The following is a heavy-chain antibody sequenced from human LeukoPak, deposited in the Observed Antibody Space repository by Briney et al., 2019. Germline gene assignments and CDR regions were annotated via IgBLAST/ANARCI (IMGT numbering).Heavy chain of an antibody. J-gene: IGHJ3*02. CDR3: ARGGTAVVTPYAFDI. D-gene: IGHD4-23*01. Sequence: SETLSLTCTVSGGSISSYYWSGIRQPPGKGLEWIGYIYYSGSTNYNPSVKSRVTMSVDTSKKQFSLNLSSLIAADTAVYYCARGGTAVVTPYAFDIWGQGTMVTVSS. CDR2: IYYSGST. V-gene: IGHV4-59*01. CDR1: GGSISSYY.